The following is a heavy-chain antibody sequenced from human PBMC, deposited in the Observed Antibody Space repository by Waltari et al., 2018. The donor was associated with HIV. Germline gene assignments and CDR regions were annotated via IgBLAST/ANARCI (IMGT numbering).Heavy chain of an antibody. D-gene: IGHD6-19*01. Sequence: EVQLVESGGGVVRPGGSLRLSCAASGFTFSSYSMNWVRQPPGKGLEWVSYISSSSSTIYYADSVKGRFTISRDNAKNSLYLQMNSLRAEDTAVYYCARENSSGRWAFDIWGRGTMVTVSS. CDR3: ARENSSGRWAFDI. CDR2: ISSSSSTI. CDR1: GFTFSSYS. J-gene: IGHJ3*02. V-gene: IGHV3-48*04.